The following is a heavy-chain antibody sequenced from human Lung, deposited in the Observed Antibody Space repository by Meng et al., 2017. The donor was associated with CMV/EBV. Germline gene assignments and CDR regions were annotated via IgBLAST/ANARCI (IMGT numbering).Heavy chain of an antibody. CDR1: GGTLSSYA. Sequence: KVSCKAYGGTLSSYALSWVRQAPGQGLEWMGDIIPILGIVNYAQKFRGRVTITADRATGTAYMELSSLRSEDTAVYYCARTLGSYYDYWGQGTLVTVSS. D-gene: IGHD1-26*01. V-gene: IGHV1-69*10. CDR3: ARTLGSYYDY. J-gene: IGHJ4*02. CDR2: IIPILGIV.